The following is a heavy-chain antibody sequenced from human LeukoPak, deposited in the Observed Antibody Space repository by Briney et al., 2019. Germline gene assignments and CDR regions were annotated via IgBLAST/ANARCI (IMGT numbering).Heavy chain of an antibody. CDR1: GGSISSSRYY. V-gene: IGHV4-39*01. CDR2: IYYSGST. CDR3: ARRDIAARLNWFDP. Sequence: SETLSLTCTVSGGSISSSRYYWGWIRQPPGKGLEWIGNIYYSGSTYYNPSLKSRVTISLGTSKNQFSLKLSSVTAADTAVYYCARRDIAARLNWFDPWGQGTLVTVSS. D-gene: IGHD6-6*01. J-gene: IGHJ5*02.